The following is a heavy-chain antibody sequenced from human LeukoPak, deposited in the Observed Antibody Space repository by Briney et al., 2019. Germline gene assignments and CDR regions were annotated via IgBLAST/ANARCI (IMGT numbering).Heavy chain of an antibody. Sequence: GASVTVSCKASGYTFTGYHMHWVRQAPGQGLEWMGWINPNSGGTNYAQKFQGRVTMTRDTSISTAYMELSRLRSDDTAVYYCARDPIAVAGPYFGYWGQGTLVTVSS. CDR2: INPNSGGT. D-gene: IGHD6-19*01. CDR1: GYTFTGYH. J-gene: IGHJ4*02. V-gene: IGHV1-2*02. CDR3: ARDPIAVAGPYFGY.